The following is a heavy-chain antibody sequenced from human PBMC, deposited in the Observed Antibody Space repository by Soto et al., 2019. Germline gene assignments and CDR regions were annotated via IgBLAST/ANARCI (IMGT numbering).Heavy chain of an antibody. CDR3: ARWAHEGGAFDI. CDR1: GDRVSSDSVA. CDR2: TYYRSKWYL. D-gene: IGHD3-16*01. V-gene: IGHV6-1*01. Sequence: PSQTLSLTCGISGDRVSSDSVASSWIRQSPARGLEWLGRTYYRSKWYLQYAVSVNTRITINPDTSKNQFSLQLNSVTPEDTAVYYCARWAHEGGAFDIWGQGTLVTVSS. J-gene: IGHJ3*02.